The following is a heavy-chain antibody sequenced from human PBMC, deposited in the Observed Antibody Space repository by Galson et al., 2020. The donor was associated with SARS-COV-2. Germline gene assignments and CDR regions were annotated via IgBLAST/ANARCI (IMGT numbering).Heavy chain of an antibody. CDR2: IYSSGST. J-gene: IGHJ4*02. CDR3: ARDQGLYTSGWYYFDY. CDR1: GGSISSHY. D-gene: IGHD6-19*01. Sequence: SETLSLTCTVSGGSISSHYWNWIRQPPGKGLEWIGYIYSSGSTNYNPSLKSRVTMSVDTSKNQFSLKLTSVTAADTAIYYCARDQGLYTSGWYYFDYWGQGTLVTVSS. V-gene: IGHV4-59*11.